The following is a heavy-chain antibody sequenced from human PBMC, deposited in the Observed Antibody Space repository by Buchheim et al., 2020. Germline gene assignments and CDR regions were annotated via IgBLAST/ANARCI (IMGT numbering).Heavy chain of an antibody. CDR3: ARGDQCSGGSCYRSNYEYHMDV. CDR2: IYYSGST. V-gene: IGHV4-31*03. D-gene: IGHD2-15*01. Sequence: QVQLQESGPGLVKPSQTLSLTCTVSGGSISSGGYYWSWIRQHPGKGLEWIGYIYYSGSTYYNPSLKSRVTISIDSSENQFSLNLSSVTAADTAVYYCARGDQCSGGSCYRSNYEYHMDVWGEGTT. J-gene: IGHJ6*03. CDR1: GGSISSGGYY.